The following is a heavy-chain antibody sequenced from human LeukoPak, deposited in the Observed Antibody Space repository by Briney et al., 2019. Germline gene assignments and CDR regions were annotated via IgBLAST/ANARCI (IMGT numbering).Heavy chain of an antibody. V-gene: IGHV3-7*03. CDR2: IKQDGSEK. J-gene: IGHJ4*02. CDR3: ARDRNTSMVTIDF. D-gene: IGHD5-18*01. Sequence: AGGSLRLSCAASGFTFSSYWMSWVRQAPGKGLEWVANIKQDGSEKYYVDSVKGRFTISRDNAKNSLSLQMNSLRAEDTAVYYCARDRNTSMVTIDFWGQGTLVTVSS. CDR1: GFTFSSYW.